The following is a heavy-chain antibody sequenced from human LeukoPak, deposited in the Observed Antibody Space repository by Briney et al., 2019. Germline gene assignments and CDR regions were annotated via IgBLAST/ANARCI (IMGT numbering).Heavy chain of an antibody. Sequence: GGSLRLSCAASGSTFSSYWMSWVRQAPGKGLEWVANMKQDGSEKYYVDSVKGRFTISRDNAKKSLYLQMNSLRAEDTAVYYCSRSLAVVFDIWGQGTMVTVSS. CDR1: GSTFSSYW. J-gene: IGHJ3*02. CDR3: SRSLAVVFDI. V-gene: IGHV3-7*04. CDR2: MKQDGSEK. D-gene: IGHD2-15*01.